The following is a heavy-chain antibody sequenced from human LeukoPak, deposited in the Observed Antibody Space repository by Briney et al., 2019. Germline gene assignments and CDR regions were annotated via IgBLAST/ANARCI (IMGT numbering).Heavy chain of an antibody. J-gene: IGHJ4*02. CDR2: IYYSGST. D-gene: IGHD3-10*01. CDR1: GGSISSYY. Sequence: SETLSLTCTVSGGSISSYYWSWIRQPPGKGLEWIGYIYYSGSTNYNPSLKSRVTISVDTSKNQFSLKLSSVTAADTAVYCCARGLYYYGSGSYYNAIDYWGQGTLVTVSS. V-gene: IGHV4-59*01. CDR3: ARGLYYYGSGSYYNAIDY.